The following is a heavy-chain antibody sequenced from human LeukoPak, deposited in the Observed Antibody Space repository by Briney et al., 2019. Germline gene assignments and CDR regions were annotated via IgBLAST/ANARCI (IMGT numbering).Heavy chain of an antibody. Sequence: SETLSLTCTVSGGSISSYYWSWIRQPPGKGLEWIGYIYYSGSTYYNPSLKSRVTISVDTSKNQFSLKLSSVTAADTAVYYCARVIDQRGVYFDYWGQGTLVTVSS. J-gene: IGHJ4*02. CDR2: IYYSGST. CDR3: ARVIDQRGVYFDY. CDR1: GGSISSYY. V-gene: IGHV4-59*08. D-gene: IGHD6-25*01.